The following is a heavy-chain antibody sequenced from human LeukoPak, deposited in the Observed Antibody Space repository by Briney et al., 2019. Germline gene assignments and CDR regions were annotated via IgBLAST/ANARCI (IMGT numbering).Heavy chain of an antibody. Sequence: SVKVSCMASGGTFSSYAISWVRQAPAQGLEWMGRIIPIFCTANYAQKFQGRVTITTDEATSTAYMELSSLRSEDTAVYYCASRYGSGSYREGIDYWGQGTLVTVSS. J-gene: IGHJ4*02. V-gene: IGHV1-69*05. CDR3: ASRYGSGSYREGIDY. D-gene: IGHD3-10*01. CDR2: IIPIFCTA. CDR1: GGTFSSYA.